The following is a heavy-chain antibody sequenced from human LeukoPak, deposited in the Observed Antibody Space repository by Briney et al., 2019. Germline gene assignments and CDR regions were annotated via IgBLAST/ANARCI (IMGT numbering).Heavy chain of an antibody. J-gene: IGHJ4*02. D-gene: IGHD3-10*01. CDR3: ARDRITMVRGVIRAVDY. CDR1: GGSISSSSYY. CDR2: IYYSGST. V-gene: IGHV4-39*07. Sequence: SETLSLTCTVSGGSISSSSYYWGWIRQPPGKGLEWIGSIYYSGSTYYNPSLKSRVTISVDTSKNQFSLKLSSVTAADTAVYYCARDRITMVRGVIRAVDYWGQGTLVTVSS.